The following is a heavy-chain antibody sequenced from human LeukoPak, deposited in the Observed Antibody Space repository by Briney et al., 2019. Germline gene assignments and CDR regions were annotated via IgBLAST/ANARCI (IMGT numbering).Heavy chain of an antibody. V-gene: IGHV4-39*01. CDR1: GGSVTTGYYY. CDR3: ARFYYGSGSYVSNFDY. J-gene: IGHJ4*02. D-gene: IGHD3-10*01. Sequence: SETLSLTCTVSGGSVTTGYYYWGWIRQPPGKALEWIGSFYYSGSTYYNPSLQSRVTISVDTSKTQFSLRMNSVTAADTAVYYCARFYYGSGSYVSNFDYWGQGTLVTVSS. CDR2: FYYSGST.